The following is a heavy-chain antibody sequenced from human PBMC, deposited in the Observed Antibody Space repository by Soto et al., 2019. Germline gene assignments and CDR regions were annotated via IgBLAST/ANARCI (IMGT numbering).Heavy chain of an antibody. CDR1: GGSVSSGDYY. CDR2: IYNSGST. Sequence: SETLSLTCTVSGGSVSSGDYYWSWIRQPPGKGLEWIGYIYNSGSTKYKPSLKSRVTISVDTSKNQFSLKLRSVTAADTAVYYCASGRRMYYYDSSDYYPLDYWGQGTLVTVSS. D-gene: IGHD3-22*01. CDR3: ASGRRMYYYDSSDYYPLDY. V-gene: IGHV4-61*08. J-gene: IGHJ4*02.